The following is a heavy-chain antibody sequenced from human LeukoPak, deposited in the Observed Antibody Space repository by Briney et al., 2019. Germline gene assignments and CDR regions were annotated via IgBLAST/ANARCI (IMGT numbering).Heavy chain of an antibody. D-gene: IGHD6-13*01. CDR1: GFTFSNYW. J-gene: IGHJ4*02. CDR3: ASGRQLGY. V-gene: IGHV3-7*01. Sequence: GGSLRLSCAASGFTFSNYWMSWVRQAPGKGLEWVANIKQDGSEKYYVDSVKGRFTISRDNDKNSLYLQMNSLRAKDAAVYYCASGRQLGYWGQGTLVTVSS. CDR2: IKQDGSEK.